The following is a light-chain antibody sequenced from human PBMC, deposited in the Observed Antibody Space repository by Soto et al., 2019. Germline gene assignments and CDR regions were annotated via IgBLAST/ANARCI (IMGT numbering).Light chain of an antibody. J-gene: IGKJ4*01. CDR1: QRVTNNY. V-gene: IGKV3-20*01. Sequence: EVVLTQSPGTLSLSPGERATVSCRASQRVTNNYLAWYQQKPGRAPRLLIFGAINRATGIPNRFSGSGSGTDFTPTISGLEPEDFALYFCQQYGTKPLPFGGGTKVEF. CDR2: GAI. CDR3: QQYGTKPLP.